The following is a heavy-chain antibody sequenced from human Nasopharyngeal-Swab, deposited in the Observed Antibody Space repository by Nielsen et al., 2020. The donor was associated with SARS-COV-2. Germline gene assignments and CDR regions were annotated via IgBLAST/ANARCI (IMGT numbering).Heavy chain of an antibody. Sequence: ETLSLTCAASGFTFSSYNMNWVRQAPGKGLEWVSSISSSSSYIYYADSVKGRFTISRDNAKNSLYLQMNSLRAEDTAVYYCARSPTVVEWSRDAFDIWGQGTMVTVSS. CDR1: GFTFSSYN. CDR2: ISSSSSYI. V-gene: IGHV3-21*01. CDR3: ARSPTVVEWSRDAFDI. J-gene: IGHJ3*02. D-gene: IGHD3-3*01.